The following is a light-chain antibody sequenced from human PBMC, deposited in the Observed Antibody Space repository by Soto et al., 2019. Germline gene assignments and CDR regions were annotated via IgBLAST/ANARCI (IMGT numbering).Light chain of an antibody. Sequence: QAASVSGSPGQSITISCIGTSSGGYNYVSWYQHHSGRGPKLLIYEVIYRPSGISSRFSGSKSGHTASLTISGLQPEDEADYYCSSYTSNNTLMFGGGTKLTVL. CDR2: EVI. V-gene: IGLV2-14*01. CDR3: SSYTSNNTLM. J-gene: IGLJ3*02. CDR1: SSGGYNY.